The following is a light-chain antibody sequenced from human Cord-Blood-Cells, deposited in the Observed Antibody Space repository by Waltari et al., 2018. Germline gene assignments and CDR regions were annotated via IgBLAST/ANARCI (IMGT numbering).Light chain of an antibody. J-gene: IGLJ3*02. CDR3: QAWDSSTAGV. CDR1: KLGAKY. CDR2: QDS. V-gene: IGLV3-1*01. Sequence: SYELTQPPSVSVSPGQTASITCSGGKLGAKYACWYQQKPGQSPGLVIYQDSKRPSRIPERFAGSNFENTATLTISGTQSMDEADYYCQAWDSSTAGVFGGGTKLTVL.